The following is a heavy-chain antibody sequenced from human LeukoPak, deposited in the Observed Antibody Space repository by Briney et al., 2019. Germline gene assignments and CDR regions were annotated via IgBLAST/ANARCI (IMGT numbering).Heavy chain of an antibody. CDR3: ARGQEQFSSPWQWGPRRKNFYYYGMDV. CDR1: GFTVSSSS. D-gene: IGHD6-19*01. V-gene: IGHV3-66*01. Sequence: SGGSLRLSCAASGFTVSSSSMNWVRLGPGKGLEWVSVISSDGNKYYPDSVKGRFTISRDNSRNTLSLQMHGLSADDTAVYYCARGQEQFSSPWQWGPRRKNFYYYGMDVWGQGTTVTVSS. J-gene: IGHJ6*02. CDR2: ISSDGNK.